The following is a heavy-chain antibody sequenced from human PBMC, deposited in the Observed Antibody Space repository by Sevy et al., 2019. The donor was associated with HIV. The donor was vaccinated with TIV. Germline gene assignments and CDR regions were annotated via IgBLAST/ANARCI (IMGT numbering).Heavy chain of an antibody. J-gene: IGHJ4*02. CDR1: GFTFNNAW. D-gene: IGHD1-26*01. CDR2: IKSKIDGATR. V-gene: IGHV3-15*01. CDR3: TAGVGTSDFDY. Sequence: GGSLRLSCEASGFTFNNAWMSWVRQAPGKGLEWVGRIKSKIDGATRAFAAPVKGRFAISREDSKNTLYLQMNSLKTEDTAVYYCTAGVGTSDFDYWGRGVLVTVSS.